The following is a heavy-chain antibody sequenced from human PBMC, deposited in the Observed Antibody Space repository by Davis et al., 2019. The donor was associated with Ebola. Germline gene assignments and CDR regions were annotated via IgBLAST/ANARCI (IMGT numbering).Heavy chain of an antibody. Sequence: SETLSLTCTVSGDSISGSSYYWSWIRQPPGKGLEWIGYIYYSGSTNYNPSLKSRVTISVDTSKNQFSLKLSSVTAADTAVYYCARGRIAAAGTGFDYWGQGTLVTVSS. V-gene: IGHV4-61*01. CDR1: GDSISGSSYY. CDR2: IYYSGST. CDR3: ARGRIAAAGTGFDY. J-gene: IGHJ4*02. D-gene: IGHD6-13*01.